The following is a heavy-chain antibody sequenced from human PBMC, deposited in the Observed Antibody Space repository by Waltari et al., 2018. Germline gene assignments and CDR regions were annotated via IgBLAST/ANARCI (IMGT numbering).Heavy chain of an antibody. CDR1: GYRFTSYW. J-gene: IGHJ4*02. Sequence: EVQLVQSGAEVKKPGESLKISCKGSGYRFTSYWIGWVRQMPGKGLEWMGIIYPGDSDTRYSPSFQGQVTISADKSISTAYLQWSSLKASDTAMYYCARRLIIAAADDGYFDYWGQGTLVTVSS. V-gene: IGHV5-51*03. CDR2: IYPGDSDT. CDR3: ARRLIIAAADDGYFDY. D-gene: IGHD6-13*01.